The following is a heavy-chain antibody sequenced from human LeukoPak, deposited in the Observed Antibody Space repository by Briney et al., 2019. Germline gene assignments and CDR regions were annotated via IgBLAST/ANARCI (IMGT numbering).Heavy chain of an antibody. D-gene: IGHD6-13*01. V-gene: IGHV3-21*01. CDR3: ARAPGYSSTNYFFDY. Sequence: GGSLRLSCAASGFTFSSYIMNWVRQAPGKGLEWVSSISSSSTYIYYADSVKGRFTISRDDAKNSLYLQMNSVRAEDTAVYYCARAPGYSSTNYFFDYWGQGTLVTVSS. CDR2: ISSSSTYI. CDR1: GFTFSSYI. J-gene: IGHJ4*02.